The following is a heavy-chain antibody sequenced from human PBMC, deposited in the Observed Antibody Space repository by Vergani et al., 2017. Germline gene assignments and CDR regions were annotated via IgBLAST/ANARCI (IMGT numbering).Heavy chain of an antibody. V-gene: IGHV3-15*01. CDR1: GFTFSSAW. Sequence: EVQPVESGGGLVKPGGSLRLSCTTSGFTFSSAWMSWVRQAPGKGLEWVARIRPKTDGETTDYAAPVKGRFTISRDDSKNTLYLQKNSLKTEDTAVYYCTPPTKWELRYYLDYWGQGTLVTVSS. CDR3: TPPTKWELRYYLDY. J-gene: IGHJ4*02. CDR2: IRPKTDGETT. D-gene: IGHD3-9*01.